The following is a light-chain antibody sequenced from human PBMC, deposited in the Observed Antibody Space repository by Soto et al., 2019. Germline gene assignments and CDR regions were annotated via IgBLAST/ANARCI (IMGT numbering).Light chain of an antibody. J-gene: IGKJ5*01. V-gene: IGKV3-15*01. CDR2: GAS. CDR3: QQYENWPSIT. CDR1: QNIRTK. Sequence: EIVMTQSPATLSLSPGEGATLSCRAGQNIRTKLAGYQQKPGQAPRLLISGASTRATGIPVRFSGSGSGTEFALAISSLQSEDFAVYYCQQYENWPSITFGQGTRLEIK.